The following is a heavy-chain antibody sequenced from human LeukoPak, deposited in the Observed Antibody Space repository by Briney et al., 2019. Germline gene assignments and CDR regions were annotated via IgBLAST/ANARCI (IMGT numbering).Heavy chain of an antibody. V-gene: IGHV3-30*18. CDR1: GFTFSSYG. D-gene: IGHD3-10*01. CDR2: ISNDGSNK. CDR3: AKGRGAFDI. J-gene: IGHJ3*02. Sequence: GRSLRLSCVASGFTFSSYGMHWVRQARGKGLEWVAVISNDGSNKYYADSVKGRFTISRDNSKNTLYLQMNSLRAEDTAVYYCAKGRGAFDIWGQGTMVTVSS.